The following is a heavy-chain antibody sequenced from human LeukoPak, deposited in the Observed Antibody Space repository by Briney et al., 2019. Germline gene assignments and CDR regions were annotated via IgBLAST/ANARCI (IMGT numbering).Heavy chain of an antibody. Sequence: LSLTCTVSGGSISSSSYYWGWIRQPPGKGLEWVSYIRSSGSTTFDADSVKGRFTISRDNAKNSLYLQMNSLRVEDTAVYHCARDTILDIWGQGTMVTVSS. V-gene: IGHV3-11*04. CDR1: GGSISSSSYY. J-gene: IGHJ3*02. D-gene: IGHD2-21*01. CDR2: IRSSGSTT. CDR3: ARDTILDI.